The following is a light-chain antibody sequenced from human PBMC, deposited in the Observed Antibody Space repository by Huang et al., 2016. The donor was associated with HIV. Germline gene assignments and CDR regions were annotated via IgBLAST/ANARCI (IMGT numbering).Light chain of an antibody. CDR2: DAS. V-gene: IGKV3-20*01. Sequence: EIVLTQSPGTLSLSPGERATLSCRASQSVSSTYLAWYQQKPGQAPRHLIYDASSRAPGIPDSFSGSGSGTDFTLTISRLEPEDFAVYYCQHYNNLRYTFGQGTKLEIK. J-gene: IGKJ2*01. CDR1: QSVSSTY. CDR3: QHYNNLRYT.